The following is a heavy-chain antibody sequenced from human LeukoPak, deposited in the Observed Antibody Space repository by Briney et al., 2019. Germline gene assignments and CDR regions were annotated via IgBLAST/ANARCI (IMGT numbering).Heavy chain of an antibody. CDR2: IFYSGST. Sequence: SETLSLTCTVSGGSISSYYWSWIRQPPGRGLEWIGYIFYSGSTNYNPSLKSRVTISVDTSKNQFSLKLSSVTAADTAVYYCVRSDDFWSGYYGYWGQGTLVTVSS. CDR1: GGSISSYY. V-gene: IGHV4-59*01. D-gene: IGHD3-3*01. CDR3: VRSDDFWSGYYGY. J-gene: IGHJ4*02.